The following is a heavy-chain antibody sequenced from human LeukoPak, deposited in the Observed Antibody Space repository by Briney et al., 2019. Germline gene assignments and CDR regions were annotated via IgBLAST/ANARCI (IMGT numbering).Heavy chain of an antibody. CDR1: GFTFSDYA. D-gene: IGHD6-19*01. CDR2: ISASGGST. Sequence: GGSLRLSCAASGFTFSDYAMSWVRQAPGEGLEWVSVISASGGSTYYADSVKGRFTISRDNSKNTLYVQINSLRAEDTAVYYCAKAAGRSGSGWYFNYWGQGTLVTVSS. CDR3: AKAAGRSGSGWYFNY. J-gene: IGHJ4*02. V-gene: IGHV3-23*01.